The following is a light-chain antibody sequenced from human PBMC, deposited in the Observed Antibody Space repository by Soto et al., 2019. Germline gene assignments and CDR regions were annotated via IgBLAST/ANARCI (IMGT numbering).Light chain of an antibody. CDR1: SSDVGSYNL. J-gene: IGLJ2*01. V-gene: IGLV2-23*02. CDR2: EVS. CDR3: CSYAGSSPSVV. Sequence: QSALTQPASVSGSPGQSITISCTGTSSDVGSYNLVSWYQQHPGKAPKLMIYEVSKRPSGVSNRFSGSKSGNTASLTISGLQAADEADYYCCSYAGSSPSVVFGGGTKLTVL.